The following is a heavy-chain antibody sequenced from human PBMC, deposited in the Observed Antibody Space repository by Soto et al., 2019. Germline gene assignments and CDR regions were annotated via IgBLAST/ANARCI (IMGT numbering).Heavy chain of an antibody. CDR1: GASVSSSHW. V-gene: IGHV4-4*02. J-gene: IGHJ4*02. CDR3: ARVRPPTSTIPAAVLYYFDY. CDR2: IYHVGFT. Sequence: QVHLQESGPGLVKPSGTLSLTCAVSGASVSSSHWWTWVRQPPGKGLEWIGEIYHVGFTSYTPSPKNRVSMSIDQSRNQFSLKLSSVTAADTAVYYCARVRPPTSTIPAAVLYYFDYWGQGTLVTVSS. D-gene: IGHD2-2*01.